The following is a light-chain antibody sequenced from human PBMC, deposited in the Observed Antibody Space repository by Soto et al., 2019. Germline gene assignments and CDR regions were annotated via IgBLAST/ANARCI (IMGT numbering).Light chain of an antibody. Sequence: EIVMTHSPATLSVSPGERATLSCRASQSVSSNLAWYQQKPGQAPRLLIYGASTRATAIPARFSGSGSGTEFTLTISSLQSEDFAVYYCQQYNNWPLFGGGTKVEIK. J-gene: IGKJ4*01. CDR3: QQYNNWPL. CDR2: GAS. V-gene: IGKV3-15*01. CDR1: QSVSSN.